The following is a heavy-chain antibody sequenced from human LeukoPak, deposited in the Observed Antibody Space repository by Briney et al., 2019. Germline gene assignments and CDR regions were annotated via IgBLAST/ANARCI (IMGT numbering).Heavy chain of an antibody. CDR3: ARSDSVGATGY. CDR2: IPYDGSNK. Sequence: PGGSLRLSCAASGFTFSSYAMHWVRQAPGKGLEWVAVIPYDGSNKYYADSVKGRFTISRDNSKNTLYLQMNSLRAEDTAVYYCARSDSVGATGYWGQGTLVTVSS. J-gene: IGHJ4*02. CDR1: GFTFSSYA. V-gene: IGHV3-30-3*01. D-gene: IGHD1-26*01.